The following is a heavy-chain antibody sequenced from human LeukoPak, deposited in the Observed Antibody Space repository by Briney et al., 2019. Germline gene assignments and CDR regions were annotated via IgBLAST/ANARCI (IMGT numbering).Heavy chain of an antibody. D-gene: IGHD6-19*01. V-gene: IGHV1-18*01. CDR1: GSTFTTYG. J-gene: IGHJ3*02. CDR3: ARRVAVARRDAFDI. Sequence: APGRVSYTPSGSTFTTYGISWVRQAPGQGRGGRGGISSYDGNTNYAQKLQGRVTMSTDTSTGTAYMELRSLRSDATAVYYCARRVAVARRDAFDIWGQGTMVTVSS. CDR2: ISSYDGNT.